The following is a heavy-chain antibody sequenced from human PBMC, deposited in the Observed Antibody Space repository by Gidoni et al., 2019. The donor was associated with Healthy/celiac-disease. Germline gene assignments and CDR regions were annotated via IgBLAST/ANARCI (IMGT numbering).Heavy chain of an antibody. CDR2: IYYSGST. CDR1: GGSISSSSYY. J-gene: IGHJ4*02. Sequence: QLQLQESGPGLVKPSETLSLTCTVSGGSISSSSYYWGWIRQPPGKGLEWIGSIYYSGSTYYNPSLKSRVTISVDTSKNQFSLKLSSVTAADTAVYYCARHLELRVSPFDYWGQGTLVTVSS. D-gene: IGHD1-7*01. V-gene: IGHV4-39*01. CDR3: ARHLELRVSPFDY.